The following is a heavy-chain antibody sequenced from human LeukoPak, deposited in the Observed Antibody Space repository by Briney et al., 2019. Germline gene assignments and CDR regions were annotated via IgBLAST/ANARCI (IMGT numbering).Heavy chain of an antibody. CDR3: ARDPSNIVGYFDY. CDR1: GFTFSSYS. D-gene: IGHD2/OR15-2a*01. J-gene: IGHJ4*02. V-gene: IGHV3-48*04. CDR2: ISSSSSTI. Sequence: GGSLRLSCAASGFTFSSYSMNWVRQAPGKGLEWVSYISSSSSTIYYADSVKGRFTISRDNAKNSLYLQMNSLRAEDTAVYYCARDPSNIVGYFDYWGQGTLVTVSS.